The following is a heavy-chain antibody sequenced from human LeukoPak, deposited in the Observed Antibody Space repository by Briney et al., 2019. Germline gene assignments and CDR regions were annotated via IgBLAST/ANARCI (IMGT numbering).Heavy chain of an antibody. CDR3: ARYGSGTYYPPLDY. CDR1: GFTFSSYS. J-gene: IGHJ4*02. V-gene: IGHV3-21*05. CDR2: ISTSSSHI. Sequence: GGSLRLSCAASGFTFSSYSMNWVRQAPGNGLEWFSYISTSSSHIYYADSVKGQFTISRDNAKKSLYLQMNSLRAEDTAVYYCARYGSGTYYPPLDYWGQGTLVTVSS. D-gene: IGHD3-10*01.